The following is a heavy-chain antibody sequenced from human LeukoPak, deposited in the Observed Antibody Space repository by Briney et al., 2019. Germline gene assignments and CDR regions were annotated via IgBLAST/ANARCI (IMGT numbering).Heavy chain of an antibody. CDR3: ARSGSGYLRYYFDY. V-gene: IGHV4-59*12. CDR2: MYSSGST. J-gene: IGHJ4*02. Sequence: PSETLSLTCTVSGVSISSYYWSWIRQPPGKGLEWIGSMYSSGSTYYNPSLKSRVTISVDTSKNQFSLKLSSVTAADTAVYYCARSGSGYLRYYFDYWGQGTLVTVSS. D-gene: IGHD5-12*01. CDR1: GVSISSYY.